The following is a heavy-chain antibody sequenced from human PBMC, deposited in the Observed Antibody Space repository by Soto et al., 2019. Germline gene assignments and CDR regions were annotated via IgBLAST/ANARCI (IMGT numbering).Heavy chain of an antibody. CDR1: GYSISSGYY. V-gene: IGHV4-38-2*01. J-gene: IGHJ5*02. CDR3: ASTQLLYGGWFDP. Sequence: PSETLSLTCAVSGYSISSGYYWGWIRQPPGKGLEWIGSIYHSGSAYYNPSLKSRVTISVDTSKNQFSLKLSSVTVADTAVYYCASTQLLYGGWFDPWGQGTLVTVSS. D-gene: IGHD2-2*02. CDR2: IYHSGSA.